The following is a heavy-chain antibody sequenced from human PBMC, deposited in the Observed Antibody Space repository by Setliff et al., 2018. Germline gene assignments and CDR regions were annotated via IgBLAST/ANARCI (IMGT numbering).Heavy chain of an antibody. J-gene: IGHJ4*02. CDR1: GYTFTSYY. Sequence: ASVKVSCKASGYTFTSYYMHWVRQAPGQGLEWMGIIYPSGGSISYAQKFQGRVTLTTDTPTSTAYMDLSSLTSDDTAIYYCARDTHQWDPLYFDSWGQGTLVTVSS. CDR3: ARDTHQWDPLYFDS. V-gene: IGHV1-46*01. D-gene: IGHD1-26*01. CDR2: IYPSGGSI.